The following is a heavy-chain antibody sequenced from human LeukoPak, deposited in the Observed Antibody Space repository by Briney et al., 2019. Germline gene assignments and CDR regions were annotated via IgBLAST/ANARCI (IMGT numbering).Heavy chain of an antibody. D-gene: IGHD4-17*01. V-gene: IGHV1-69*06. J-gene: IGHJ3*02. CDR3: ARASRYNDYGDYAPNDAFDI. Sequence: GASVKVSCKASGGTFSSYAISWVRQAPGQGLEWMGGIIPIFGTANYAQKFQGRVTITADKSTSTAYMELSSLRSEDTAVYYCARASRYNDYGDYAPNDAFDIWGQGTMVTVSS. CDR2: IIPIFGTA. CDR1: GGTFSSYA.